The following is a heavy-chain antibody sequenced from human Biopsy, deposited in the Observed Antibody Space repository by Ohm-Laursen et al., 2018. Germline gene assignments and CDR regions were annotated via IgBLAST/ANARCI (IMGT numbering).Heavy chain of an antibody. Sequence: GASVKVSCKASGYTFTGYYLHWVRQAPGQGLEWMGWINPHSGGTNYAQKFQGRVTMTRDTSISTAYMELNRLRSDDTAVYYCARGSMAYPSGWPGTTAFDIWGQGTMVTVSS. CDR3: ARGSMAYPSGWPGTTAFDI. V-gene: IGHV1-2*02. CDR1: GYTFTGYY. J-gene: IGHJ3*02. D-gene: IGHD6-19*01. CDR2: INPHSGGT.